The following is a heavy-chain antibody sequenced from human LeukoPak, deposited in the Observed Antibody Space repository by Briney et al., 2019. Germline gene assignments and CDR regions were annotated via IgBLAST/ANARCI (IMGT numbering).Heavy chain of an antibody. D-gene: IGHD1-26*01. Sequence: GASVKVSCKASGYTFTGYYMHWVRQAPGQGLEWMGWISAYNGNTNYAQKLQGRVTMTTDTSTSTAYMELRSLRSDDTAVYYCARGLRSYLSSWGQGTLVTVSS. CDR3: ARGLRSYLSS. J-gene: IGHJ4*02. CDR1: GYTFTGYY. V-gene: IGHV1-18*04. CDR2: ISAYNGNT.